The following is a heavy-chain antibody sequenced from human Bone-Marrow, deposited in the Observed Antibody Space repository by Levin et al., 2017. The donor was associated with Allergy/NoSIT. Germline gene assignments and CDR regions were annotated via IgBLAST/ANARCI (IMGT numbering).Heavy chain of an antibody. CDR1: GFRFRSYA. CDR3: AKNGEEDSPFYDF. CDR2: ISGSSNSI. Sequence: GGSLRLSCAASGFRFRSYAMTWVRQAPGKGLEWVSAISGSSNSIYYVDSVKGRFTTSRDNSQNKLYLQMNNLRAEDTAVYYCAKNGEEDSPFYDFWGQGTLVTVSS. V-gene: IGHV3-23*01. D-gene: IGHD2-8*01. J-gene: IGHJ4*02.